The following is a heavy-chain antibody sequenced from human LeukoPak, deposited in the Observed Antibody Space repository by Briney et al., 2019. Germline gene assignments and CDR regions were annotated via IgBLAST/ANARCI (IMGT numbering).Heavy chain of an antibody. Sequence: ASVKVSCKASGYTFTCYYMHWVRQAPGQGLEWMGWINPNSGGTNYAQKFQGRVTMTRDTSISTAYMELSRLRSDDTAVYYCARDLLWFGEPMGYWGQGTLVTVSS. CDR2: INPNSGGT. D-gene: IGHD3-10*01. CDR1: GYTFTCYY. CDR3: ARDLLWFGEPMGY. V-gene: IGHV1-2*02. J-gene: IGHJ4*02.